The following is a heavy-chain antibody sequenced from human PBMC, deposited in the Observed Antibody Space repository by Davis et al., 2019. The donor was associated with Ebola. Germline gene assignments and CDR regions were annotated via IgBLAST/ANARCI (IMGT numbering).Heavy chain of an antibody. CDR3: AKGSLYGSRSITAGMDV. D-gene: IGHD4-17*01. CDR1: GFTFSGSS. Sequence: PGGSLRLSCAASGFTFSGSSMTWVRQAPGKGLEWVSGITGSGGTSYYADSVKGRFTFSRDNSKNTLYLQMNSLRAEDTAVYDCAKGSLYGSRSITAGMDVWGQGTTVTVSS. CDR2: ITGSGGTS. V-gene: IGHV3-23*01. J-gene: IGHJ6*02.